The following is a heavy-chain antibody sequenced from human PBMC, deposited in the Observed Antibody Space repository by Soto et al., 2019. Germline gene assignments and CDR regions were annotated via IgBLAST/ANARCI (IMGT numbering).Heavy chain of an antibody. Sequence: RRLSCAASGFTVSSNYMSWVRQAPGKGLEWVSVIYSGGSTYYADSVKGRFTISRDNSKNTLYLQMNSLRAEDTAVYYCARDTYSSSWGNYYGMDVWGQGTTVTVSS. J-gene: IGHJ6*02. CDR2: IYSGGST. CDR1: GFTVSSNY. V-gene: IGHV3-53*01. D-gene: IGHD6-13*01. CDR3: ARDTYSSSWGNYYGMDV.